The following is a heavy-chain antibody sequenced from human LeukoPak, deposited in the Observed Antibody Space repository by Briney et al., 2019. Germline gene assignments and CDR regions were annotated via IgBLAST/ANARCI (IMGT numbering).Heavy chain of an antibody. D-gene: IGHD3-16*01. Sequence: SETLSLTCAVYGGSFSGYYWSWIRQPPGKGLEWIGEINHSGSTNYNPSLKSRVTISVDTSKNQFSLKLSSVTAADTAVYYCARGHALGPHFDYWGQGTLVTVSS. CDR2: INHSGST. J-gene: IGHJ4*02. CDR3: ARGHALGPHFDY. V-gene: IGHV4-34*01. CDR1: GGSFSGYY.